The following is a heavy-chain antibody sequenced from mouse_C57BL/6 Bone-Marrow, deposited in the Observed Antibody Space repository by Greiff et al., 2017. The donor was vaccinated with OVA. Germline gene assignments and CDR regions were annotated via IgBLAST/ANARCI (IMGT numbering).Heavy chain of an antibody. CDR1: GFNIKDDY. Sequence: VQLQQSGAELVRPGASVKLSCTASGFNIKDDYLHWVKQRPEQGLEWIGWIDPENGDTEYDSKFQGKATFTADTSSNTAYLQLSILTSEDTAVYYCTTLYYYGSSCLFDYWGQGTTLTVSS. D-gene: IGHD1-1*01. J-gene: IGHJ2*01. CDR3: TTLYYYGSSCLFDY. V-gene: IGHV14-4*01. CDR2: IDPENGDT.